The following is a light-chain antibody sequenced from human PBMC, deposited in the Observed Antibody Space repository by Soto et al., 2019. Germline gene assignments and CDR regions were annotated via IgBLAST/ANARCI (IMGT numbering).Light chain of an antibody. CDR3: QQYNSYSTWT. Sequence: DIQMTQSPSTLSASVGDRVTITCRASQSISSWLAWDQQKPGKAPKLLIYDASRLESGVPSRFSGSGSGTEFTLTISSLQPDDFATYYCQQYNSYSTWTFGQGTKVEIK. CDR1: QSISSW. CDR2: DAS. V-gene: IGKV1-5*01. J-gene: IGKJ1*01.